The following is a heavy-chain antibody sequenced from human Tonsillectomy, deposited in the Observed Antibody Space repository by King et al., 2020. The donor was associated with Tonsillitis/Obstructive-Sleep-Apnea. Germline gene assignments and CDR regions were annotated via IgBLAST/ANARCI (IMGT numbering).Heavy chain of an antibody. V-gene: IGHV3-7*04. Sequence: VQLVESGGGLVQPGGSLRLSCSASGFTFSSYWMSWVRPAPGKGLEWVANIKQDGSEKYYVDSGKGRFTISRDNAKNSLYLQMISLRAEDTAVYYCARGVSGYCSSTSCSSYYYYYYMDVWGKGTTVTVSS. CDR2: IKQDGSEK. J-gene: IGHJ6*03. D-gene: IGHD2-2*01. CDR3: ARGVSGYCSSTSCSSYYYYYYMDV. CDR1: GFTFSSYW.